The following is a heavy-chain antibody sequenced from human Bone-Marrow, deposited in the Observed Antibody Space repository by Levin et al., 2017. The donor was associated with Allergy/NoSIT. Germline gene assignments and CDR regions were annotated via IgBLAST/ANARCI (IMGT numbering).Heavy chain of an antibody. J-gene: IGHJ6*03. D-gene: IGHD2-2*01. V-gene: IGHV1-18*01. CDR2: ISAHNGNT. Sequence: GGSLRLSCKASGSTFISFGVAWVRQAPGQGLEWMGWISAHNGNTNYARKFQGRVTMTTDKPTSTAYMELRSLRSDDTAVYYCARFVVVPATYYYLDVWGKGTTVTVSS. CDR3: ARFVVVPATYYYLDV. CDR1: GSTFISFG.